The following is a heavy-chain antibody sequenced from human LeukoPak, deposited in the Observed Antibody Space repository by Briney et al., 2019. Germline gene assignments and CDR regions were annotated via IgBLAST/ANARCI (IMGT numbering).Heavy chain of an antibody. Sequence: GGSLRLSCAASGFTFDDYAMRWVRHAPGKGLEWVSGISYNSDTIAYADSVKGRFTISRDNAKNSLYLQMNSLRAEDTALYYCAKDYCGGDCYSGWYFDLWGRGTLVTVSS. D-gene: IGHD2-21*02. CDR1: GFTFDDYA. J-gene: IGHJ2*01. V-gene: IGHV3-9*01. CDR2: ISYNSDTI. CDR3: AKDYCGGDCYSGWYFDL.